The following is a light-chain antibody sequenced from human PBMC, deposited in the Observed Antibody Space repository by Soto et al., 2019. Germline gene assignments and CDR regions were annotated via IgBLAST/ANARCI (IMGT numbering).Light chain of an antibody. J-gene: IGLJ2*01. CDR3: CSFAGGYTFV. Sequence: QSALTQPRSVSGSPGQSVTISCTGTSSDVGGYNYVSWYQQHPGKAPKVMIYDVTKRPSGVPDRFSGSKSGNTASLTISGLQAEDEADYFCCSFAGGYTFVFGGGTKLTVL. CDR1: SSDVGGYNY. V-gene: IGLV2-11*01. CDR2: DVT.